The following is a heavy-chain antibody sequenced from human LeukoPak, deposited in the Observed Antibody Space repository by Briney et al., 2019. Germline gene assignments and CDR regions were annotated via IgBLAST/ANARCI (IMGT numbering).Heavy chain of an antibody. CDR1: GFTFSSYW. D-gene: IGHD3-22*01. J-gene: IGHJ4*02. CDR3: AREVVDSSASYYDY. Sequence: GGSLRLSCAASGFTFSSYWMYWVRQAPGKGLVWVSRINTDGTTTTYADSVKGRFTISRDNAKNTLYLQMNSLRAEDTAVYYCAREVVDSSASYYDYWGQGTLVTVSS. CDR2: INTDGTTT. V-gene: IGHV3-74*01.